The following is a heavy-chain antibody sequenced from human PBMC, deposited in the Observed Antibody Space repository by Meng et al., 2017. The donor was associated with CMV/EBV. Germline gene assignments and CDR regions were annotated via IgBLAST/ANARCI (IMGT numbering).Heavy chain of an antibody. V-gene: IGHV4-30-4*08. CDR3: ARVTSRVAGAFDY. J-gene: IGHJ4*02. Sequence: QGHQQESGQGLVQPSPTLSLTCTVSGGSISMGDYYWSWIRQPPGKGLEWIGYIYYSGSTYYNPSLKSRVTISVDTSKNQFSLKLSSVTAADTAVYYCARVTSRVAGAFDYWGQGTLVTVSS. CDR2: IYYSGST. D-gene: IGHD1-14*01. CDR1: GGSISMGDYY.